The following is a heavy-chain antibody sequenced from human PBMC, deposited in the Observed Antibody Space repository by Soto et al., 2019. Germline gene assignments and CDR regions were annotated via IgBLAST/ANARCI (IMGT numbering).Heavy chain of an antibody. V-gene: IGHV3-30*18. Sequence: GGSLRLSCAASGFTFSSYGMHWVRQAPGKGLEWVAVISYDGSNKYYADSVKGRFTISRDNSKNTLYLQMNSLRAEDTAVYYCAKEGPFPHCSGGSCYGDYFDYWGQGTLVTVSS. CDR1: GFTFSSYG. CDR2: ISYDGSNK. J-gene: IGHJ4*02. CDR3: AKEGPFPHCSGGSCYGDYFDY. D-gene: IGHD2-15*01.